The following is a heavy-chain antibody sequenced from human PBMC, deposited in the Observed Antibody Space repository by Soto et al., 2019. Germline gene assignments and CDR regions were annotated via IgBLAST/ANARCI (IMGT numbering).Heavy chain of an antibody. D-gene: IGHD2-15*01. CDR1: GYTFTSYG. CDR2: ISAYNGNT. Sequence: ASVKVSCKASGYTFTSYGISCVRQAPGQGLEWMGWISAYNGNTNYAQKLQGRVTMTTDTSTSTAYMELRSLRSDDTAVYYCARVDCSGGSCYSNDYWGQGTLVTVSS. V-gene: IGHV1-18*01. CDR3: ARVDCSGGSCYSNDY. J-gene: IGHJ4*02.